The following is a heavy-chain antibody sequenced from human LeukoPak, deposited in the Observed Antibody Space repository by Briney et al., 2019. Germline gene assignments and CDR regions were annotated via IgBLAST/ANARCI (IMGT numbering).Heavy chain of an antibody. CDR3: ARDKAHSYGRYFDP. Sequence: SETLSLTCSVFGGSINDYYWIWVRQPPGKGLEWIGHIYSSGISDYSPSLKSRLSLSVDTSKNQVSLRLRSVTAADTALYYCARDKAHSYGRYFDPWGQGALVIVSS. J-gene: IGHJ5*02. V-gene: IGHV4-59*01. D-gene: IGHD5-18*01. CDR1: GGSINDYY. CDR2: IYSSGIS.